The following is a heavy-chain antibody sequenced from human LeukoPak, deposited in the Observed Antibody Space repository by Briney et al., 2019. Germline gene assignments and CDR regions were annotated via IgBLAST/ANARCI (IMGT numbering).Heavy chain of an antibody. V-gene: IGHV3-30*02. D-gene: IGHD5-18*01. CDR2: IRYDGSNK. CDR1: GFTFSNFG. Sequence: PGGPLRLSCAASGFTFSNFGMHWVRQTPGKGLEWVAFIRYDGSNKYYGDSVKGRFTISRDNSKNTLYLQMNSLRAEDTAVYYCAKELGYSYGYDYWGQGTLVTVSS. J-gene: IGHJ4*02. CDR3: AKELGYSYGYDY.